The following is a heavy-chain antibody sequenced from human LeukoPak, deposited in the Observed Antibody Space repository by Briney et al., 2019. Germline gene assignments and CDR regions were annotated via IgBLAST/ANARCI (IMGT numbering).Heavy chain of an antibody. CDR1: VYRFPNSW. J-gene: IGHJ3*02. Sequence: GESLKISCKVPVYRFPNSWITWVGQMPGKGLEWMGMIDPSDSYTNYSPSFQGHVTISADKYISTAYLQWSSLKASDTAMYYCARRLFRRDACDMWAKGTMVAVSS. V-gene: IGHV5-10-1*01. CDR3: ARRLFRRDACDM. CDR2: IDPSDSYT. D-gene: IGHD3-10*02.